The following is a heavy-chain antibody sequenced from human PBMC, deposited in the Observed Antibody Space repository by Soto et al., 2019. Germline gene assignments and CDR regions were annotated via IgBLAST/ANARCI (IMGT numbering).Heavy chain of an antibody. CDR1: GFTFSSYS. D-gene: IGHD3-10*01. CDR3: ARPRPHGSGSYSWFDP. J-gene: IGHJ5*02. V-gene: IGHV3-48*01. Sequence: EGSLRLSCATSGFTFSSYSMNWVRQAPGKGLEWVSYISSSSSTIYYADSVKGRFTISRDNAKNSLYLQMNSLRAEDTAVYYCARPRPHGSGSYSWFDPWGQGTLVTVSS. CDR2: ISSSSSTI.